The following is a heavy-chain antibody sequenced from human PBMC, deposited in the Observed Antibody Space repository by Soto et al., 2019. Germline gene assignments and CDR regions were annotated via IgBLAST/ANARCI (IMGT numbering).Heavy chain of an antibody. CDR1: GFTFSSYG. D-gene: IGHD6-19*01. J-gene: IGHJ6*02. V-gene: IGHV3-30*18. CDR2: ISDDGINK. Sequence: QVQLVESGGGVVQPGRSLRLSCAASGFTFSSYGMHWVRQAPGKGLEWMALISDDGINKYYGDSVKGRFTVTRDNSKDTVYLQMNSLRGEDTAVYYCANLSGSGLYYYRYYAMDVLGQGTTVTVSS. CDR3: ANLSGSGLYYYRYYAMDV.